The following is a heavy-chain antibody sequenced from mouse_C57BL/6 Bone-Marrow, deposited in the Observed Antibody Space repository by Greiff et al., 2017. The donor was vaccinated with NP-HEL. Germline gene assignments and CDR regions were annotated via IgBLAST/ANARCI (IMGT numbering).Heavy chain of an antibody. CDR3: TVREGYVYYAMYY. CDR1: GFNIKDDY. J-gene: IGHJ4*01. V-gene: IGHV14-4*01. CDR2: IDPENGDT. D-gene: IGHD2-2*01. Sequence: VQLQQSGAELVRPGASVKLSCTASGFNIKDDYMHWVKQRPEQGLEWIGWIDPENGDTEYASKFQGKATITADTSSNTAYLQLSSLTSEDTAVYYCTVREGYVYYAMYYWGQGTSVTVSS.